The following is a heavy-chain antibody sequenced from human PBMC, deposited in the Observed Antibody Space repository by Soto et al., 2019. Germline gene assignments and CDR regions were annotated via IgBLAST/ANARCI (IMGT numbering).Heavy chain of an antibody. J-gene: IGHJ4*02. Sequence: GGSLRLSCVASGVTIRTYAMSWVRRAPGRGLGWVSGISASGTYTSYADPVKGRFTISRDNSKNTLYLQMNSLSAEDTALYYCAKDLDGYNPHYLHIWGQGTLVTVSS. CDR1: GVTIRTYA. D-gene: IGHD1-1*01. V-gene: IGHV3-23*01. CDR3: AKDLDGYNPHYLHI. CDR2: ISASGTYT.